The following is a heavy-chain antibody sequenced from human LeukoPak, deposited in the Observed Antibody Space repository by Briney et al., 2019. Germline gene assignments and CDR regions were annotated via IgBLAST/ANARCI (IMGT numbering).Heavy chain of an antibody. CDR3: ARHSFGGYCYDRCGYLPSFDY. Sequence: SETLSLTCTVSGYSISSGYYWGGSRQPPGEGVEWIGSSYNSGSTSYNHSLKRRVTISVETSDNKFSLKLRSLTPAAEAVCYCARHSFGGYCYDRCGYLPSFDYWGQGTPVTGSS. D-gene: IGHD3-22*01. CDR1: GYSISSGYY. J-gene: IGHJ4*02. CDR2: SYNSGST. V-gene: IGHV4-38-2*02.